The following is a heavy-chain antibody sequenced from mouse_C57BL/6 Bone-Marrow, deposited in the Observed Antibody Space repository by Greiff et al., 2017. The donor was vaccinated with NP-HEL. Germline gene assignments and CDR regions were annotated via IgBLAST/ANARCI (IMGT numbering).Heavy chain of an antibody. CDR3: ARRGYYYGSSLYWYFDV. CDR2: ISSGGSYT. CDR1: GFTFSSYG. D-gene: IGHD1-1*01. Sequence: EVQGVESGGDLVKPGGSLKLSCAASGFTFSSYGMSWVRQTPYKRLEWVATISSGGSYTYYPDSVKGRFTISRDNAKNTLYLQMSSLKSEDTAMYYCARRGYYYGSSLYWYFDVWGTGTTVTVSS. V-gene: IGHV5-6*01. J-gene: IGHJ1*03.